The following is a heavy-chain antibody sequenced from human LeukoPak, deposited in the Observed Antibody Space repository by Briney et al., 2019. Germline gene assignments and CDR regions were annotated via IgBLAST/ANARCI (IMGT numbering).Heavy chain of an antibody. CDR3: AKDRRDIAVAGTSWYFDL. V-gene: IGHV3-30*18. CDR1: GFTFSSYG. J-gene: IGHJ2*01. CDR2: ISYDGSNK. D-gene: IGHD6-19*01. Sequence: PGGSLRLSCAASGFTFSSYGMHWVRQAPGKGLEWVAVISYDGSNKYYADSVKGRFTISRDNSRNTLYLQMNSLRAEDTAVYYCAKDRRDIAVAGTSWYFDLWGRGTLVTVSS.